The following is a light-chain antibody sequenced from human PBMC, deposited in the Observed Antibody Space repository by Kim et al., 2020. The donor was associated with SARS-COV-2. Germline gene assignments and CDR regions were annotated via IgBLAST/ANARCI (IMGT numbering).Light chain of an antibody. CDR3: NSRDSSVNHLV. V-gene: IGLV3-19*01. CDR1: GLSTYY. J-gene: IGLJ3*02. Sequence: ALGQTVRITCQGDGLSTYYASWYQQKPGQAPILVIYGKNNRPSGIPDRFSASTSGNTGSLTITGAQAEDEADYYCNSRDSSVNHLVFGGGTQLTVL. CDR2: GKN.